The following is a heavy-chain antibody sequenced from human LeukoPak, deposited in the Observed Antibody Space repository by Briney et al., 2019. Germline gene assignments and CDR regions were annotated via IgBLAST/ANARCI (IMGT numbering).Heavy chain of an antibody. CDR2: INPNSGGT. J-gene: IGHJ4*02. V-gene: IGHV1-2*02. Sequence: ASVKVSCKASGYTFTGYYMHWVRQAPGQGLEWMGWINPNSGGTNYAQKFQGRVTMTRDTSISTAYMELSRLRSDDTAVYYCARARGYCGGDCTRVGFDSWGQGTLVTASS. CDR3: ARARGYCGGDCTRVGFDS. D-gene: IGHD2-21*02. CDR1: GYTFTGYY.